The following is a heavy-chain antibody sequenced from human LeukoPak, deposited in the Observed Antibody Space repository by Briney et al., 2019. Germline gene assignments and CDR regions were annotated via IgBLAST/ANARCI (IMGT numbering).Heavy chain of an antibody. Sequence: ASVKVSCKASGYTFTSYDINWVRQATGQGLEWMGWMNPNSGNTGYAQKFQGRVTMTRNTSISTAYMELSSLRSDDTAVYYCVRGLGRHYYDSSGYNVYWGQGTLVTVSS. V-gene: IGHV1-8*01. CDR2: MNPNSGNT. CDR3: VRGLGRHYYDSSGYNVY. J-gene: IGHJ4*02. D-gene: IGHD3-22*01. CDR1: GYTFTSYD.